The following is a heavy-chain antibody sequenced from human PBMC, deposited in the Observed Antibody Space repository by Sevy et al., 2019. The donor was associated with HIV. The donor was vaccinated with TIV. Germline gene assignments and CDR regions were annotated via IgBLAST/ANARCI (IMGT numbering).Heavy chain of an antibody. V-gene: IGHV3-7*04. J-gene: IGHJ4*02. CDR2: IKQDESEK. CDR3: ARGNGGSFDY. Sequence: GGSLRLSCAASGFSFSSYWMHWVRQAPGKGLEWVANIKQDESEKNYVASVKGRFTISRDNAKNSVYLQMNSLRPEDTAIYYCARGNGGSFDYWGQGTLVTVSS. D-gene: IGHD2-15*01. CDR1: GFSFSSYW.